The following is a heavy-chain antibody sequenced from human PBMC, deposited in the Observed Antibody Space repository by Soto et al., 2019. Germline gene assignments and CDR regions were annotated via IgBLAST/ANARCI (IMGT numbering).Heavy chain of an antibody. D-gene: IGHD3-9*01. CDR3: ARDSYYDILTGYYRNAFDI. Sequence: ASVKVSCKTSGYTFTGYYIHWVRQAPGQGLEWMGWIYPNSGGTNYAQKFQGRVTITRDTSISTAYMELNRLRSDDTAVYYCARDSYYDILTGYYRNAFDIWGQGTMVTVSS. CDR1: GYTFTGYY. CDR2: IYPNSGGT. J-gene: IGHJ3*02. V-gene: IGHV1-2*02.